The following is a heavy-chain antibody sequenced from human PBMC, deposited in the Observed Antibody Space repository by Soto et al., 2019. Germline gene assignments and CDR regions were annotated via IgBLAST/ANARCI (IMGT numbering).Heavy chain of an antibody. D-gene: IGHD3-16*01. CDR2: ISPYSGNT. J-gene: IGHJ6*02. CDR3: AMVDNYVTPTPQDV. CDR1: GYIFVNYG. V-gene: IGHV1-18*01. Sequence: QVQLVQSGDEVRKPGSSVKVSCKASGYIFVNYGIAWVRQAPGQGLEWMGWISPYSGNTRYASKVQGRLTMTTDTSTSTANMDLGSLTSDDTAVYYCAMVDNYVTPTPQDVWGQGTTVTVSS.